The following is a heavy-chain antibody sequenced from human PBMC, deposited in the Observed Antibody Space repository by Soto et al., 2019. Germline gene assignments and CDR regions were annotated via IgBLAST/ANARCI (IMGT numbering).Heavy chain of an antibody. J-gene: IGHJ4*02. CDR3: AKERSTGWYYFDY. CDR2: ISYDGSNR. Sequence: QVQLVESGGGVVQPGRSLRLSCAASGFTFSNYGMHWVRQAPGKGLEWVAVISYDGSNRYYADSVKGRFTISRDNSKNTLYLQMNSLRAEDTAGYYCAKERSTGWYYFDYWGQGTLVTVSS. V-gene: IGHV3-30*18. CDR1: GFTFSNYG. D-gene: IGHD6-19*01.